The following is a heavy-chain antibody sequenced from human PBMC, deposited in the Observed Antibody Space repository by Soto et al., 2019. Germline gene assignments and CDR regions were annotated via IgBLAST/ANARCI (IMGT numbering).Heavy chain of an antibody. D-gene: IGHD4-17*01. V-gene: IGHV4-34*01. CDR2: IKHSGST. CDR1: GGSFSGYY. J-gene: IGHJ3*02. CDR3: ASSKDYGVPDI. Sequence: QVQLQQWGAGLLKPSETLSLTCAVYGGSFSGYYWSWIRQPPGKGLGWIGEIKHSGSTNYNPALKSRVPLSVDPSKTQFSLKLSSVTAADTAVYYCASSKDYGVPDIWGQGTMVTVSS.